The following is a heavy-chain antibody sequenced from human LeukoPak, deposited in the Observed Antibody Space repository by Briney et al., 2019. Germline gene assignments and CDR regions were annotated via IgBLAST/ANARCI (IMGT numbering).Heavy chain of an antibody. CDR3: ARKGELERRRSWDC. D-gene: IGHD1-1*01. CDR2: IKQDGRER. CDR1: GFTFSNYW. Sequence: GGSLRLSCAASGFTFSNYWMSWVRQTPGKGLEWVANIKQDGRERYYVDSVKGRFTISRDNARNSLYLQMSSLRAEDTAVYYCARKGELERRRSWDCWGQGTLVTVSS. J-gene: IGHJ4*02. V-gene: IGHV3-7*03.